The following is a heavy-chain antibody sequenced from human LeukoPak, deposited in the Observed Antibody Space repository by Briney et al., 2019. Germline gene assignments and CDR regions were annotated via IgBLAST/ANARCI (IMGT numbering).Heavy chain of an antibody. Sequence: GASVNVSCKASGYTFTSYGISWVRQAPGQGLEWMGWISAYNGNTNYAQKLQGRVTMTTDTSTSTAYMELRSLRSDDTAVYYCARVGRDIASYNWFDPWGQGTLVTVSA. CDR3: ARVGRDIASYNWFDP. J-gene: IGHJ5*02. V-gene: IGHV1-18*01. D-gene: IGHD3-16*01. CDR2: ISAYNGNT. CDR1: GYTFTSYG.